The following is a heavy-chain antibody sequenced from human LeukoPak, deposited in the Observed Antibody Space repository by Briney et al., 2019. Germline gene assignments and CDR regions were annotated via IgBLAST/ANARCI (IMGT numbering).Heavy chain of an antibody. CDR2: IYYTGTT. D-gene: IGHD3-10*01. V-gene: IGHV4-39*07. CDR3: ARGQWFRAF. Sequence: PSETLSLTCTVSGGSISSSSYYWGWIRQPPGKGLEWIGSIYYTGTTYYNPSLKSRVTISVDTSINQFSLKMNSVTAADTAVYYCARGQWFRAFWSRGTPVTVSS. CDR1: GGSISSSSYY. J-gene: IGHJ4*02.